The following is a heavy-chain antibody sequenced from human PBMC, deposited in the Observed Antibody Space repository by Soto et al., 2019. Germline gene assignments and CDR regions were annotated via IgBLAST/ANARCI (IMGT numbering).Heavy chain of an antibody. Sequence: ASVKVSCKASGYTFTSYALHWVRQAPGQRLEWMGWINTGNAKTAYSQKSQGRVTVTRDTSASTAYMELSSLRSEDTAVYYCARQLTGPTIPLDFWGQGTLVTVSS. V-gene: IGHV1-3*04. D-gene: IGHD1-20*01. CDR3: ARQLTGPTIPLDF. CDR1: GYTFTSYA. CDR2: INTGNAKT. J-gene: IGHJ4*02.